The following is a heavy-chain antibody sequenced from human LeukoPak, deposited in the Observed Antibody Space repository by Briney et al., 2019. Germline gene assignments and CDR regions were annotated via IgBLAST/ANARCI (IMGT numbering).Heavy chain of an antibody. CDR2: IYYSGST. V-gene: IGHV4-59*01. J-gene: IGHJ4*02. D-gene: IGHD5-18*01. CDR3: ARGYSYAQRGYFDY. CDR1: GGSISSYY. Sequence: SETLSLTCTVSGGSISSYYWSWIRQPPGKGLEWIGYIYYSGSTNYNPSLKSRVTISVDTSKNQFSLRLSSVTAADTAVYYCARGYSYAQRGYFDYWGQGTLVTVSS.